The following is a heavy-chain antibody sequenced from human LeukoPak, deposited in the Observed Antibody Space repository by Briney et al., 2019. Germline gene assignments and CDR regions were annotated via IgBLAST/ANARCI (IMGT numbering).Heavy chain of an antibody. CDR3: AGALGYSYGNYYYYYMDV. D-gene: IGHD5-18*01. V-gene: IGHV1-2*02. CDR1: GYTFTGYY. Sequence: GASVKVSCKASGYTFTGYYMHWVRQAPGQGLEWMGWINPNSGGTNYAQKFQGRVTMTRDTSISTAYMELSRLRSDDTAVYYCAGALGYSYGNYYYYYMDVWGKGTTVTVSS. J-gene: IGHJ6*03. CDR2: INPNSGGT.